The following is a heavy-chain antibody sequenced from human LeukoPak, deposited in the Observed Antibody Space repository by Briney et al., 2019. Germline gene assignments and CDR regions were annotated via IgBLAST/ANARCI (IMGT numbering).Heavy chain of an antibody. CDR1: GYAFTNYG. J-gene: IGHJ4*02. D-gene: IGHD2-15*01. CDR2: ISAYNDNT. V-gene: IGHV1-18*01. Sequence: ASVKVSCKASGYAFTNYGISWVRQAPGQGLEWMGWISAYNDNTNYAQKVQGRVTMTTDTSTSTAYMELRSLRSNDTAVYYCARDAPSTVTVLVAAPDLFDHWGQGTLVTVSS. CDR3: ARDAPSTVTVLVAAPDLFDH.